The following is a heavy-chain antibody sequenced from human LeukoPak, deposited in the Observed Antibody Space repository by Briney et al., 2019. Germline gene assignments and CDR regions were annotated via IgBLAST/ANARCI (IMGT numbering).Heavy chain of an antibody. J-gene: IGHJ4*02. CDR3: ARDSEGSTD. CDR1: GYTFTNYD. V-gene: IGHV1-18*01. CDR2: ISAYNGDT. Sequence: ASVTVSCKTSGYTFTNYDLSWVRQAPGQGLEWMGWISAYNGDTDYAHNFQGRVTLTTDTSTSTAYMELRSLTSDDTAVYHCARDSEGSTDWGQGTLVTVSS. D-gene: IGHD1-26*01.